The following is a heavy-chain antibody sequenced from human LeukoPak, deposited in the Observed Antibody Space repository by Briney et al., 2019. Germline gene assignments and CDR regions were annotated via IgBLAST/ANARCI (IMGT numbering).Heavy chain of an antibody. V-gene: IGHV5-51*01. J-gene: IGHJ4*02. CDR1: GYSFTSCW. CDR3: ARQRYSYGPEVDY. CDR2: IYPGDSDT. D-gene: IGHD5-18*01. Sequence: GESLKISCKGSGYSFTSCWIGWVRQMPGKGLEWMGIIYPGDSDTRYSPSFQGQVTISADKSISTAYLQWSSLKASDTAMYYCARQRYSYGPEVDYWGQGTLVTVSS.